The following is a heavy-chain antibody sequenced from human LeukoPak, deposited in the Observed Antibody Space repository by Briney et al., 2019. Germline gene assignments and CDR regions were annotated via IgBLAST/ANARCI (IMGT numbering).Heavy chain of an antibody. D-gene: IGHD3-10*02. J-gene: IGHJ4*02. CDR3: ARLDTVRGDNKAFLDY. Sequence: GESLKISCKGSGYGFPNYWTGWVRQMPGKGLEWMGLIYPGDSDTRYSPSFQGQVTISADKSISTAYLQWSSLKASDTAMYYCARLDTVRGDNKAFLDYWGQGTLVTVSS. V-gene: IGHV5-51*01. CDR2: IYPGDSDT. CDR1: GYGFPNYW.